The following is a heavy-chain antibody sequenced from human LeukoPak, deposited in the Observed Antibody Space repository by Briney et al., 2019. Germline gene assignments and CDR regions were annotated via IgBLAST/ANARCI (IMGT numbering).Heavy chain of an antibody. Sequence: SVKVSCKASGGTFSSYAISWVRQAPGRGLEWMGRIIPILGIANYAQKFQGRVTITTDESTSTAYMELSSLRSEDTAVYYCARVRKRDKYSSTRGYYFDYWGQGTLVTVSS. J-gene: IGHJ4*02. D-gene: IGHD6-13*01. CDR2: IIPILGIA. CDR3: ARVRKRDKYSSTRGYYFDY. V-gene: IGHV1-69*04. CDR1: GGTFSSYA.